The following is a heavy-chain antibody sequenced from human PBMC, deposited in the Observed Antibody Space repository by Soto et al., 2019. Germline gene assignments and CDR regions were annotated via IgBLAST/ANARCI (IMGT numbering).Heavy chain of an antibody. CDR2: IKQDGSEK. V-gene: IGHV3-7*03. CDR1: GFTFSSYW. Sequence: GGSLRLSCAASGFTFSSYWMSWVRQAPGKGLEWVANIKQDGSEKYYVDSVKGRFTISRDNAKNSLYLQMNSLRAEDTAVYYCAKEIAASATLWLDPWGQGTLVTVSS. D-gene: IGHD6-13*01. CDR3: AKEIAASATLWLDP. J-gene: IGHJ5*02.